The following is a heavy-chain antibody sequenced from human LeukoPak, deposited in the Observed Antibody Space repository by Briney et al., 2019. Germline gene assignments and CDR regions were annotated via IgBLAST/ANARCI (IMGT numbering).Heavy chain of an antibody. Sequence: SETLSLTCAVYGGSFSGYYWSWIRQPPGKGLEWIGEINHSGSTNYNPSPKSRVTISVDTSKNQFSLKLSSVTAADTAVYYCARAGDSGYDYYFDYWGQGTLVTVSS. D-gene: IGHD5-12*01. CDR2: INHSGST. J-gene: IGHJ4*02. V-gene: IGHV4-34*01. CDR3: ARAGDSGYDYYFDY. CDR1: GGSFSGYY.